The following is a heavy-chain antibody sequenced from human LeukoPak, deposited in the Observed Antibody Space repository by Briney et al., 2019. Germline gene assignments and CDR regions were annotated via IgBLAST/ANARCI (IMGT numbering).Heavy chain of an antibody. J-gene: IGHJ5*02. CDR3: ARDNDSWYWFDP. V-gene: IGHV1-2*02. D-gene: IGHD6-13*01. CDR1: GYTFTGYY. CDR2: INPNSGGT. Sequence: ASVKVSCKASGYTFTGYYMHWVRQAPGQGLEWMGWINPNSGGTNYAQKFQGRVTMTRNTSISTAYMELSRLRSDDTAVYYCARDNDSWYWFDPWGQGTLVTVSS.